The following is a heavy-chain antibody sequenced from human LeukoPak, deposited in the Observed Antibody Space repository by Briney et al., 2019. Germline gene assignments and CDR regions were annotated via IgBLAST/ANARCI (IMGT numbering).Heavy chain of an antibody. CDR1: GFTFSSYG. CDR2: ISYDGSNK. J-gene: IGHJ4*02. Sequence: GSLRLSCAASGFTFSSYGMHWVRQAPGKGLEWVAVISYDGSNKYYADSVKGRFTISRDNSKNTLYLQMNSLRAEDTAVYYCARTSGSYWGQGTLVTVSS. V-gene: IGHV3-30*03. D-gene: IGHD3-3*01. CDR3: ARTSGSY.